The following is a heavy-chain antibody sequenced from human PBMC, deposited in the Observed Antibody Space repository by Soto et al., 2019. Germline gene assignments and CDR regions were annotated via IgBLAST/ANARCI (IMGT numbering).Heavy chain of an antibody. CDR1: GGSVSSGSYY. CDR3: ARDRGYSYATVDY. V-gene: IGHV4-61*01. J-gene: IGHJ4*02. D-gene: IGHD5-18*01. CDR2: IYYSGST. Sequence: PSETLSLTCTVSGGSVSSGSYYWSWIRQPPGKGLEWIGYIYYSGSTNYNPSLKSRVTISVDTSKNQFSLKLSSVTAADTAVYYCARDRGYSYATVDYWGQGTLVTVSS.